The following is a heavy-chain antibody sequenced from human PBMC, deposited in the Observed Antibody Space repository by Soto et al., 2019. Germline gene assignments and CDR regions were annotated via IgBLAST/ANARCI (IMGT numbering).Heavy chain of an antibody. CDR2: INHSGST. D-gene: IGHD3-3*01. Sequence: SETLSLTCAVSGDSISSGYYWAWIRQRPGKGQEWIGSINHSGSTNYNPSLKSRVTISVDTSKNQFSLKLSSVTAADTAVYYCARSQRDYDFWSGYWRVNWFDPWGQGTQVTVSS. CDR1: GDSISSGYY. CDR3: ARSQRDYDFWSGYWRVNWFDP. J-gene: IGHJ5*02. V-gene: IGHV4-38-2*01.